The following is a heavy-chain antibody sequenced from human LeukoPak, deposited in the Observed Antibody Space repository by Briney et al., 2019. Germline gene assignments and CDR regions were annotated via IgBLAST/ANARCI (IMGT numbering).Heavy chain of an antibody. CDR2: MNPNSGNT. CDR1: GYTFTSYD. D-gene: IGHD2-2*01. CDR3: SRGRPAVLVAAATPTGRFDY. Sequence: GASVKVSCKASGYTFTSYDINWVRQATGQGLEWMGWMNPNSGNTGYAQKFQGRITMTRNTSISTAYMELSSLRSEDTAVYYCSRGRPAVLVAAATPTGRFDYWGQGTLVTVSS. V-gene: IGHV1-8*01. J-gene: IGHJ4*02.